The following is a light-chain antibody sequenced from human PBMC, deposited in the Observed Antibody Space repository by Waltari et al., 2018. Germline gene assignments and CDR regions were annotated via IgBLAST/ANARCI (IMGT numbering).Light chain of an antibody. J-gene: IGKJ2*01. CDR1: QSISNN. CDR2: AAS. V-gene: IGKV1-39*01. CDR3: QQSHGTPLYT. Sequence: DIQMTQSPSSLSASVGDRVTIICRASQSISNNLNWYQQKSGKAPKLLIFAASILHSGVPSRFSGSGYGTDFGLTIDSLQPEDFATYYCQQSHGTPLYTFGQGTNLEI.